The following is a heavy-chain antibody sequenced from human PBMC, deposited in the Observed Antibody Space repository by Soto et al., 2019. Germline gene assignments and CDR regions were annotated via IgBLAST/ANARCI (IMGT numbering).Heavy chain of an antibody. CDR3: ARVPDTYYYDSSGYEHAFDI. V-gene: IGHV4-30-4*01. D-gene: IGHD3-22*01. CDR2: IYYSGST. CDR1: GGSISSGDYY. Sequence: QVQLQESGPGLVKPSQTLSLTCTVSGGSISSGDYYWSWIRQPPGKGLEWIGYIYYSGSTYYNPSLKSRVTISVDTSKNQFSLKLSSVTAADTAVYYCARVPDTYYYDSSGYEHAFDIWGQGTMVTVSS. J-gene: IGHJ3*02.